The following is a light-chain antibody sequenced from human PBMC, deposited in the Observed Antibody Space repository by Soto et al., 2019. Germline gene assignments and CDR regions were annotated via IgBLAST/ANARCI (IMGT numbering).Light chain of an antibody. CDR2: EGT. J-gene: IGLJ2*01. V-gene: IGLV2-14*01. CDR1: SSDVGGYNY. CDR3: CLYTSFFSF. Sequence: QSVLTQPASVSGSPGQSITISCTGTSSDVGGYNYVSWYQQHPGKAPKLMIYEGTKRPSGVSSRFSGSKSGNTASLTVSGLQSDDEADYFCCLYTSFFSFFGGGTKVTVL.